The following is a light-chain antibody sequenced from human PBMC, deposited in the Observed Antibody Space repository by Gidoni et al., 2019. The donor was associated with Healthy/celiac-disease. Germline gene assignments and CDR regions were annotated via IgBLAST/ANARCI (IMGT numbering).Light chain of an antibody. Sequence: EIVMTQSPATLSVSPGERATLSCRASQSVSSNLAWYQQKPGQAPRLLIYGASTRATGIPARCSGSGSGTEFTLTISSLQSEDFAVYYCQQYNNWPREFTFGPGTKVDIK. CDR2: GAS. V-gene: IGKV3-15*01. CDR3: QQYNNWPREFT. CDR1: QSVSSN. J-gene: IGKJ3*01.